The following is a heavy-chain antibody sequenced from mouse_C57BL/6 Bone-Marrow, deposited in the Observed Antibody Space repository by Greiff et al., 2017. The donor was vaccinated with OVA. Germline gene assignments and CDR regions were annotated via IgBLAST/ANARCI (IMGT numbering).Heavy chain of an antibody. Sequence: EVKVVESGGGLVKPGGSLKLSCAASGFTFSSYAMSWVRQTPEKRLEWVATISDGGSYTYYPDNVKGRFTISRDNAKNNLYLQMSHLKSEDTAMYYCARDVYGSNYYAMDYWGQGTSVTVSS. D-gene: IGHD1-1*01. CDR2: ISDGGSYT. CDR1: GFTFSSYA. V-gene: IGHV5-4*01. J-gene: IGHJ4*01. CDR3: ARDVYGSNYYAMDY.